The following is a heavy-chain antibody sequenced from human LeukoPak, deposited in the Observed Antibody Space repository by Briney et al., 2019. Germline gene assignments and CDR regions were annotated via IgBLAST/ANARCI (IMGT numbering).Heavy chain of an antibody. CDR3: ARYFDPYYYGSGSPSFDY. D-gene: IGHD3-10*01. CDR1: GFTFSSYA. V-gene: IGHV3-23*01. Sequence: PGGSLRLSCVASGFTFSSYALNWVRQTPGKGLEWVSTISGSGASTYYADAVRGRFTISRDNSRNTLQLQMNSLRAEDTALYYCARYFDPYYYGSGSPSFDYWGQGTLVTVSS. CDR2: ISGSGAST. J-gene: IGHJ4*02.